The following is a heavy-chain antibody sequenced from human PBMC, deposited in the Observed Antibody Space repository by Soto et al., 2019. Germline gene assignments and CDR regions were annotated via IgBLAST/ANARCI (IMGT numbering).Heavy chain of an antibody. CDR1: GYTFTTYA. J-gene: IGHJ4*02. D-gene: IGHD6-19*01. CDR3: ARAVAVPADFAY. Sequence: ASVKVSCKASGYTFTTYAMHWVRQAPGQRLEWMGWINAGNGNTKYSQKFQGRVTITRDTSASTAYMELSSLRSEDTAVYYCARAVAVPADFAYWGQGTLVTVSS. CDR2: INAGNGNT. V-gene: IGHV1-3*01.